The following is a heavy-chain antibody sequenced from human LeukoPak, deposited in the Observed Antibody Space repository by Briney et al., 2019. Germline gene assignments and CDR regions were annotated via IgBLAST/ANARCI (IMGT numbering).Heavy chain of an antibody. V-gene: IGHV3-23*01. CDR3: TRGHYTSSWYFCDY. CDR2: ISGSGGTT. CDR1: GFTFSSYA. D-gene: IGHD6-13*01. J-gene: IGHJ4*02. Sequence: PGGSLGLSCAASGFTFSSYAMSWVRQAPGKGLEWVSAISGSGGTTYYADSVKGRFTISRDNSKNTLYLQMNNLRAEDTAVYYCTRGHYTSSWYFCDYWGQGTLVTVSS.